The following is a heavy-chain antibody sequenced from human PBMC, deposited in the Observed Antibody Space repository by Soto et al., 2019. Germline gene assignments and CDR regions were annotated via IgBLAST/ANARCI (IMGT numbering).Heavy chain of an antibody. D-gene: IGHD3-10*01. CDR3: AKGLRWVGMVGGVSLSYYMDV. J-gene: IGHJ6*03. V-gene: IGHV3-23*01. Sequence: GGSLRLSCAASGFTFSSYAMSCVRQAPGKGLEWVSAISGSGGSTYYADSVKGRFTISRDNSKNTLYLQMNSLRAEDTAVYYCAKGLRWVGMVGGVSLSYYMDVWGKGPTVTVS. CDR1: GFTFSSYA. CDR2: ISGSGGST.